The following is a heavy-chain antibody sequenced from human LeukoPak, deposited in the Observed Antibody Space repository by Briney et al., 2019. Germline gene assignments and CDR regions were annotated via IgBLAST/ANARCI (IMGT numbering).Heavy chain of an antibody. V-gene: IGHV3-21*03. CDR3: TIPNGHWFDP. D-gene: IGHD2-2*02. Sequence: GGSLRLSCAASGFSFSDCNMNWVRQAPGKGLEWVSSITTTGTHTYYADSVKGRFTISRDNAKNSLYLQMISLRAEDTAVYYCTIPNGHWFDPWGQGTLVTVSS. CDR1: GFSFSDCN. CDR2: ITTTGTHT. J-gene: IGHJ5*02.